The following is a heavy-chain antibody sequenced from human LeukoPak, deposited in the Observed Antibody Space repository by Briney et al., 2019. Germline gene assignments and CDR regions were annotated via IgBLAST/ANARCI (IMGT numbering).Heavy chain of an antibody. CDR1: GFTFSSYS. D-gene: IGHD3-10*01. V-gene: IGHV3-21*01. CDR2: VSSSSSYI. J-gene: IGHJ5*02. CDR3: ARLPRLLWFGELSDNWFDP. Sequence: GSLRLSCAASGFTFSSYSMNWVRQAPGKGLEWVSSVSSSSSYIYYADSVKGRFTISRDNAKNSLYLQMNNLRAEDTAVYYCARLPRLLWFGELSDNWFDPWGQGTLVTVSS.